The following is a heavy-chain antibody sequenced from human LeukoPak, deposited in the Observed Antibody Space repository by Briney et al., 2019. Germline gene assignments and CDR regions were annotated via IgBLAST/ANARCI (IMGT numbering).Heavy chain of an antibody. CDR3: ARAVFSGNYHVGESDY. CDR1: GFTFSSYG. CDR2: IWYDGSNK. J-gene: IGHJ4*02. Sequence: GGSLRLSCAASGFTFSSYGMHWVRQAPGKGLEWVAVIWYDGSNKYYADSVKGRFTISRDNSKNTLDLQMNSLRAEDTAMYYCARAVFSGNYHVGESDYWGQGTLVTVSS. V-gene: IGHV3-33*01. D-gene: IGHD1-26*01.